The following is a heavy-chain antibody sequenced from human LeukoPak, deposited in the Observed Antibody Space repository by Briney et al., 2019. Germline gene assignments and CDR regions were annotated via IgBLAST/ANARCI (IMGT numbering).Heavy chain of an antibody. Sequence: GGSLRLSCVASGLIFTNAWMSWVRQAPGKGPEWVGRIKSKTDGGTTGYAAPVKGRFTISRDDSKSTLYLQMNGLKTEDTALYYCTTDLRSWGQGALVTVSS. J-gene: IGHJ5*02. CDR2: IKSKTDGGTT. D-gene: IGHD3-16*02. CDR1: GLIFTNAW. V-gene: IGHV3-15*01. CDR3: TTDLRS.